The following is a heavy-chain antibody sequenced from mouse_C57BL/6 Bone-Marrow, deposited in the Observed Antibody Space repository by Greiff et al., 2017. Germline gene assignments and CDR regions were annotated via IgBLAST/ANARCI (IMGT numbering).Heavy chain of an antibody. V-gene: IGHV14-4*01. CDR2: IDPENGDT. D-gene: IGHD2-4*01. J-gene: IGHJ2*01. CDR3: TTDYDGD. Sequence: EVMLVESGAELVRPGASVKLSCTASGFNIKDDYMHWVKQRPEQGLEWIGWIDPENGDTESASKFQGKATITADTSSNTAYLQLSSLTSEDTAVYYCTTDYDGDWGQGTTLTVSS. CDR1: GFNIKDDY.